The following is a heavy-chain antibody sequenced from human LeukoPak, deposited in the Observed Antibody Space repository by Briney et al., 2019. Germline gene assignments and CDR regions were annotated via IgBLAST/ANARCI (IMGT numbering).Heavy chain of an antibody. CDR1: GFTFSSYA. Sequence: GDSLRLSCAASGFTFSSYAMNWVRQAPGPGLESWSCMTNNITAINYADTVKGRVTISKDKTGTSPYLQMNSLRSEDTAIHYCASDQWLGYYFHGMHVWRQGTTVSVPS. V-gene: IGHV3-48*03. CDR2: MTNNITAI. D-gene: IGHD6-19*01. CDR3: ASDQWLGYYFHGMHV. J-gene: IGHJ6*02.